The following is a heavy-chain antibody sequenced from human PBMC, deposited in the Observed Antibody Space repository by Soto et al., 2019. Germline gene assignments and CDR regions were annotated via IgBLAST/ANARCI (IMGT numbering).Heavy chain of an antibody. Sequence: EVQLVESGGNLVQPGGSLKLSCAASGFTCSGSAMHWVRQASGKGLEWVGRIRTKANSYATAYAASMKGKFTISRDDSKNTAYRQMNSLKTEDTAVYYCTRAVTGSIAAFDFWGQGTMVTVSS. D-gene: IGHD6-19*01. V-gene: IGHV3-73*01. J-gene: IGHJ3*01. CDR1: GFTCSGSA. CDR3: TRAVTGSIAAFDF. CDR2: IRTKANSYAT.